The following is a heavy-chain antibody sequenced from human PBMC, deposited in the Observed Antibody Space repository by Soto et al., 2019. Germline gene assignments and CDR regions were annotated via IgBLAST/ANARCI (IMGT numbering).Heavy chain of an antibody. CDR3: ARENNVLPGGYFDY. D-gene: IGHD3-10*01. CDR2: IYHSGST. CDR1: GGSISSGGYS. V-gene: IGHV4-30-2*01. Sequence: SETLSLTCAASGGSISSGGYSWSWIRQPPGKGLEWIGYIYHSGSTYYNPSLKSRVTISVDRSKNQFSLKLSSVTAADTAVYYCARENNVLPGGYFDYWGQGTLVTVSS. J-gene: IGHJ4*02.